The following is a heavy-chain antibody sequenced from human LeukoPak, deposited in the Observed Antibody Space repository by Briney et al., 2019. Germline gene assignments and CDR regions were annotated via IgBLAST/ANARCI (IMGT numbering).Heavy chain of an antibody. CDR1: GFTFSSYA. CDR2: ISGSGVST. CDR3: AKDGVPLWTPSDY. J-gene: IGHJ4*02. Sequence: GGSLRLSCASSGFTFSSYAMSWVRQAPGKGLEWVSAISGSGVSTYYADSVEGRFTISRDNSKNTLYLQMNSLRAEDTAVYYCAKDGVPLWTPSDYWGQGILVTVSS. V-gene: IGHV3-23*01. D-gene: IGHD5-18*01.